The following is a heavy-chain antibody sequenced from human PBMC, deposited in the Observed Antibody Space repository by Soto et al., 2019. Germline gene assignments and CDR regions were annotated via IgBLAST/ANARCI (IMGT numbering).Heavy chain of an antibody. Sequence: PSETLSLTCAVYGGSFSGYYWSWIRQPPGKGLEWIGEINHSGSTNYNPSLKSRVTISVDTSKNQFSLKLSSVTAADTAVYYCARGSVPAAISGYYYYGMDVWGQGTTVTVSS. J-gene: IGHJ6*02. CDR2: INHSGST. CDR1: GGSFSGYY. CDR3: ARGSVPAAISGYYYYGMDV. D-gene: IGHD2-2*02. V-gene: IGHV4-34*01.